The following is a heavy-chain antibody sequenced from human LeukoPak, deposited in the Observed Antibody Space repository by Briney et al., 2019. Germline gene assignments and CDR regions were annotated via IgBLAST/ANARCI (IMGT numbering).Heavy chain of an antibody. CDR2: INWNGGSI. V-gene: IGHV3-20*04. CDR3: AREGDHRSGYYMDY. CDR1: GFTFDDYG. J-gene: IGHJ4*02. D-gene: IGHD3-22*01. Sequence: GGSLRRSGAASGFTFDDYGMSWVGQAPGKGLEWFSGINWNGGSIGYGDSVKGRFTISRDNARNSLYLQMNSLRVDDTGLYYCAREGDHRSGYYMDYWGQGTPVTVSS.